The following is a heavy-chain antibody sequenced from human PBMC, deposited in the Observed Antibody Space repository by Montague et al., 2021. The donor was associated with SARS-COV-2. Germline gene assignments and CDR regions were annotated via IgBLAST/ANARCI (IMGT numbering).Heavy chain of an antibody. J-gene: IGHJ5*02. CDR1: IGSISSGSYY. CDR3: ARDGYSSGWNGLHWFDP. D-gene: IGHD6-25*01. Sequence: TLSLTYTVSIGSISSGSYYWSWIRQPAGKGLEWIGRIYTSGSTNYNPSLKSRVTISVDTSKNQFSLKLSSVTAADTAVYYCARDGYSSGWNGLHWFDPWGQGTLVTVCS. V-gene: IGHV4-61*02. CDR2: IYTSGST.